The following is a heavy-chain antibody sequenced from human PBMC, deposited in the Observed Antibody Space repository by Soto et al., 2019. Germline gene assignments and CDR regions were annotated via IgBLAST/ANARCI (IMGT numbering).Heavy chain of an antibody. CDR3: ARDRPEDYYDSSGYYRC. CDR2: IYSGGST. J-gene: IGHJ4*02. CDR1: EFTVSSKY. D-gene: IGHD3-22*01. Sequence: PGGSPRLSCAASEFTVSSKYMSWVRQAPGKGLEWVSVIYSGGSTYYADSVKGRFTISRDNSKNTLYLQMNSLRAEDTAVYYCARDRPEDYYDSSGYYRCWGQGTLVTVAS. V-gene: IGHV3-66*01.